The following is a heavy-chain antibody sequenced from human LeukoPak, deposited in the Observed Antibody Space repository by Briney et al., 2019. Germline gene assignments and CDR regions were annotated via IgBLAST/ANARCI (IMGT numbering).Heavy chain of an antibody. CDR3: ASHYYYGSGSFSYDY. V-gene: IGHV3-11*01. Sequence: PGGSLRLSCAASGFTFSDYYMSWIRQAPGKGLEWVSYISSSGGTIYYADSVKGRFTISRDNAKNSLYLQMNSLRAEDTAVYYCASHYYYGSGSFSYDYWGQGTLVTVSS. J-gene: IGHJ4*02. CDR1: GFTFSDYY. D-gene: IGHD3-10*01. CDR2: ISSSGGTI.